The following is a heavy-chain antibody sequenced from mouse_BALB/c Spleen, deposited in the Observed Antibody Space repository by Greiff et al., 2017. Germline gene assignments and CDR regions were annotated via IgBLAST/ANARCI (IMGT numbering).Heavy chain of an antibody. V-gene: IGHV5-17*02. J-gene: IGHJ4*01. D-gene: IGHD2-12*01. CDR3: AREDDGDAMDY. CDR2: ISSGSSTI. CDR1: GFTFSSFG. Sequence: VQLKESGGGLVQPGGSRKLSCAASGFTFSSFGMHWVRQAPEKGLEWVAYISSGSSTIYYADTVKGRFTISRDNPKNTLFLQMTSLRSEDTAMYYCAREDDGDAMDYWGQGTSVTVSS.